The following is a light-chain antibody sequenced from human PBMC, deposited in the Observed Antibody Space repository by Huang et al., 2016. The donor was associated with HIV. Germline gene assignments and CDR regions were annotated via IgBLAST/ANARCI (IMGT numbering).Light chain of an antibody. Sequence: DVVMTQSPLSLPVTLGQPASISCRSSQSLVHSDGNTYLNWFQQRPGQSPRRLIYKVFNRESGVPERLSGRGSGTDFTLKINRVEAEDVGVYYCMQETHWHLYTFGQGTKLEIK. CDR2: KVF. J-gene: IGKJ2*01. CDR3: MQETHWHLYT. CDR1: QSLVHSDGNTY. V-gene: IGKV2-30*02.